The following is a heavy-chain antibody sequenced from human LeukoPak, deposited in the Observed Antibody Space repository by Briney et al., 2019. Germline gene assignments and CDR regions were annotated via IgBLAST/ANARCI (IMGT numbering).Heavy chain of an antibody. CDR3: VRYYESGSWSWFDP. V-gene: IGHV3-74*01. CDR1: GFTFSSYW. Sequence: PGGSLRLSCAASGFTFSSYWMHWVRQAPGKGLVWVSNLHPDGSITAYADSMKGRFTISRDNAKNTMYLQMNSLRVEDTAVYYCVRYYESGSWSWFDPWGQGTLVTVSS. D-gene: IGHD3-10*01. J-gene: IGHJ5*02. CDR2: LHPDGSIT.